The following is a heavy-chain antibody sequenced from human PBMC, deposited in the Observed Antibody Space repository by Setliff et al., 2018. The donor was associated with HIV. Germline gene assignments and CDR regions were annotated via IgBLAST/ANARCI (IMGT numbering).Heavy chain of an antibody. CDR3: ARGNWGSGWYFDL. V-gene: IGHV4-38-2*01. J-gene: IGHJ2*01. CDR1: GYSISSGYY. D-gene: IGHD7-27*01. Sequence: SETLSLTCAVSGYSISSGYYWGWIRQPPGKGLEWIGCVYRSGSTFHNPSLESRVTISVDTSKNQFSLKLRSVTAADTAVYYCARGNWGSGWYFDLWGRGTQVTVSS. CDR2: VYRSGST.